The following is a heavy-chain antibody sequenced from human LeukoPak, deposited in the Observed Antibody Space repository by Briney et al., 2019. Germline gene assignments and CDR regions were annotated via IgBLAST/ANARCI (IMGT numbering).Heavy chain of an antibody. Sequence: PGASLRLSCAASGFTFSSYAMSWVRQAPGKGLEWVSSISSGSSYIYYADSVKGRFTISRDDAKNSLYLQMNSLRAEDTAVYYCARGPSSGFWSGYSYYFDYWGQGTLVTVSS. D-gene: IGHD3-3*01. CDR2: ISSGSSYI. J-gene: IGHJ4*02. CDR3: ARGPSSGFWSGYSYYFDY. V-gene: IGHV3-21*01. CDR1: GFTFSSYA.